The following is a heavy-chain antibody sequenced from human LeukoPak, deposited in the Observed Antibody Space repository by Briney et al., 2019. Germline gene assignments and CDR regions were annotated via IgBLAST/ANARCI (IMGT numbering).Heavy chain of an antibody. Sequence: SETLSLTCTVSGDSISSSNYYWGWIRQPPGKWLEWIGSFYYSGSTYYNPSLKSRVTISVDTSKNQFSLRLSSVTAADTAVYYCASYGDYFDYWGQGTLVTVSS. CDR3: ASYGDYFDY. CDR2: FYYSGST. CDR1: GDSISSSNYY. J-gene: IGHJ4*02. D-gene: IGHD4-17*01. V-gene: IGHV4-39*01.